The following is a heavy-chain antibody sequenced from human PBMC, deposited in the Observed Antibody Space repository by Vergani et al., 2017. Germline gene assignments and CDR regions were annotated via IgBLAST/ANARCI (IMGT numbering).Heavy chain of an antibody. V-gene: IGHV3-48*01. CDR3: ARDEGAAAPKSHFDY. Sequence: EVQLLESGGGLVQPGGSLRLSCAASGFTFSSYSMNWVRQAPGKGLEWVSYISSSSSTIYYADSVNGRFIISRDNAKNALYLQMNSLRAEDTAVYYCARDEGAAAPKSHFDYWGQGTLVTVSS. D-gene: IGHD6-13*01. J-gene: IGHJ4*02. CDR2: ISSSSSTI. CDR1: GFTFSSYS.